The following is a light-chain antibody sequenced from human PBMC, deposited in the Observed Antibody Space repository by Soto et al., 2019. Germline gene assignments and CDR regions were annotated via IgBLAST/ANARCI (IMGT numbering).Light chain of an antibody. CDR2: GAS. J-gene: IGKJ4*01. CDR1: QSVSSSY. Sequence: EIVLTQSPGTLSLSPGERATLSCRASQSVSSSYLAWYQQKPGQAPRLLIYGASSRATGIPDRFSGSGSGTDFTLTISRLEPEDVAVYYCQQYGTSPLTFGGGTKRQIK. CDR3: QQYGTSPLT. V-gene: IGKV3-20*01.